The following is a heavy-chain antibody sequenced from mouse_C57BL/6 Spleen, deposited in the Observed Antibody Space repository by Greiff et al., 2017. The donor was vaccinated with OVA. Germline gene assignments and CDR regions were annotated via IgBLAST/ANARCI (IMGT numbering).Heavy chain of an antibody. CDR1: GFSLTSYG. CDR2: IWSGGST. Sequence: QVQLQQSGPGLVQPSQSLSITCTVSGFSLTSYGVHWVRQSPGKGLEWLGVIWSGGSTDYNAAFISRLSISKDNSKSQVFFKMNSLQADDTAIYYCARNPPYYYGSSSLAMDYWGQGTSVTVSS. J-gene: IGHJ4*01. V-gene: IGHV2-2*01. D-gene: IGHD1-1*01. CDR3: ARNPPYYYGSSSLAMDY.